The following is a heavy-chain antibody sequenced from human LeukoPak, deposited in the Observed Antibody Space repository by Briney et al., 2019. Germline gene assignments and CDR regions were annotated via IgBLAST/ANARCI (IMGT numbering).Heavy chain of an antibody. CDR2: ISSSGSTI. J-gene: IGHJ5*02. V-gene: IGHV3-11*01. D-gene: IGHD3-3*02. CDR3: AREGQRVSGDWFDP. CDR1: GFTFSDYH. Sequence: GGSLRLSCAASGFTFSDYHMSWIRQAPGKGLEWVSYISSSGSTIYYADSVKGRFTISRDNAKNSLYLQMNSLRAEDTAVYYCAREGQRVSGDWFDPWGQGTLVTVSS.